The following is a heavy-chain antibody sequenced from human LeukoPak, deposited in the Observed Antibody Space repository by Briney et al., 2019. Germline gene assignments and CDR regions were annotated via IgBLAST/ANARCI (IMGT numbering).Heavy chain of an antibody. D-gene: IGHD3-22*01. V-gene: IGHV3-23*01. CDR1: GFTFSSYA. Sequence: GGSLRLSCAASGFTFSSYAMSWVRQAPGKGLEWVSAISGSGGSTYYADSVKGRFTISRDNSKNTLYLQMNGLRAEDTAVYYCAKARSYDSSGYHQYYFDYWGQGTLVTVSS. CDR3: AKARSYDSSGYHQYYFDY. J-gene: IGHJ4*02. CDR2: ISGSGGST.